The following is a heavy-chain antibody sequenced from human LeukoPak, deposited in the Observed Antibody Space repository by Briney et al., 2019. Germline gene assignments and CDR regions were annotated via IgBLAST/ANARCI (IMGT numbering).Heavy chain of an antibody. CDR1: GFTFSSYA. D-gene: IGHD3-22*01. V-gene: IGHV3-23*01. J-gene: IGHJ3*02. CDR2: ISGSGGST. CDR3: AKDSYYYDSSRPWPDAFDI. Sequence: GGSLRLSCAASGFTFSSYAMSWVRQAPGKGLEWVSAISGSGGSTYYADSVKGRFTISRDNSKNTLYLQMNSLRAEDTAVYYCAKDSYYYDSSRPWPDAFDIWGQGTMVTVSS.